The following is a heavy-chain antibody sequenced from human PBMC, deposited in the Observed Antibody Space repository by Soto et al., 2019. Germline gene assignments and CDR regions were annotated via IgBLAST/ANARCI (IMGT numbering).Heavy chain of an antibody. V-gene: IGHV1-18*01. CDR3: ARGGTPMDY. CDR1: G. D-gene: IGHD3-16*01. J-gene: IGHJ4*02. CDR2: ISAYNGNT. Sequence: GISWVRQAPGQGLEWMGWISAYNGNTNYAQKFQGRVTMTTDTSTSTAYMEVRSLRSDDTAVYYCARGGTPMDYWGKGTLVTVSS.